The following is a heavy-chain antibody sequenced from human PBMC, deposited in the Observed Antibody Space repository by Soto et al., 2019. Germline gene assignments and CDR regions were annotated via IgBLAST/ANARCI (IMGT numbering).Heavy chain of an antibody. J-gene: IGHJ6*02. CDR2: IYSGGST. CDR1: GFTVSSNY. V-gene: IGHV3-53*01. Sequence: WGSLRLSCAASGFTVSSNYMSWVRQAPGKGLEWVSVIYSGGSTYYADSVKGRFTISRDNSKNTLYLQMNSLRAEDTAVYYCASSGYSTSYYYYYYGMDVWGQGTTVTVSS. D-gene: IGHD3-22*01. CDR3: ASSGYSTSYYYYYYGMDV.